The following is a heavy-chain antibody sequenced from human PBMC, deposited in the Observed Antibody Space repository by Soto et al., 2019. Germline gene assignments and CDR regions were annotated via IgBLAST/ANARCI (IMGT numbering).Heavy chain of an antibody. CDR1: GFTFSSYT. Sequence: GSLRLSCAASGFTFSSYTMSWVRQAPGKGLEWVSAISGSGAGTYYADSVKGRFTISRDNSKNTLYLQMNSLRAEDTAVYYCAKVRTQLVYKGTFDTWGQGTMVTVSS. CDR3: AKVRTQLVYKGTFDT. J-gene: IGHJ3*02. V-gene: IGHV3-23*01. CDR2: ISGSGAGT. D-gene: IGHD2-2*02.